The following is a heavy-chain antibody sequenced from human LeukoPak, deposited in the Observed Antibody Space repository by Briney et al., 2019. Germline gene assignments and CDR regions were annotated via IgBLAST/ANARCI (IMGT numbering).Heavy chain of an antibody. V-gene: IGHV4-34*01. J-gene: IGHJ3*02. CDR2: INHSGST. CDR3: ARGAFGVLLSAFDI. CDR1: GGSFSGYY. D-gene: IGHD3-3*01. Sequence: SETLSLTCAVYGGSFSGYYWSWIRQPPGKGLEWIGEINHSGSTNYNPSLKSRVIISVGTSKNQFSLKLSSVTAADTAVYWCARGAFGVLLSAFDIWGQGTMVTVSS.